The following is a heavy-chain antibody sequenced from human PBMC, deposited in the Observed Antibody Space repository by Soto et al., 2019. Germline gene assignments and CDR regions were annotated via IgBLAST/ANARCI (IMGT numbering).Heavy chain of an antibody. CDR2: TYYRSKWYN. CDR1: GDSVSSNSAA. D-gene: IGHD6-13*01. V-gene: IGHV6-1*01. CDR3: ARVGIAAAGTKADWFDP. J-gene: IGHJ5*02. Sequence: QSQTLSLTCAISGDSVSSNSAAWNWIRQSPSRGLEWLGRTYYRSKWYNDYAVSVKSRITINPDTSKNQFSLQLNSVTPEDTAVYYCARVGIAAAGTKADWFDPWGQGTLVTVSS.